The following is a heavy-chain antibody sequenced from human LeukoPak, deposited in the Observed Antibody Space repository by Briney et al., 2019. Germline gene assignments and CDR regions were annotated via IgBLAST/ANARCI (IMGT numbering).Heavy chain of an antibody. CDR2: INPNSGGT. CDR1: GYTFTGYY. V-gene: IGHV1-2*06. Sequence: ASVKVSCKASGYTFTGYYMHWVRQAPGQGLEWMGRINPNSGGTNYAQKFQGRVTMTRNTSISTAYMELSSLRSEDTAVYYCARWLRPSGYYYHWGQGTLVTVSS. D-gene: IGHD3-22*01. CDR3: ARWLRPSGYYYH. J-gene: IGHJ5*02.